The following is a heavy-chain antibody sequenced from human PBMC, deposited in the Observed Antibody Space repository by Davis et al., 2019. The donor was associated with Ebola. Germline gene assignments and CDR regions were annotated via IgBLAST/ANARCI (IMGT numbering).Heavy chain of an antibody. J-gene: IGHJ5*02. CDR1: GGSFSGYY. Sequence: PSETLSLTCAVYGGSFSGYYWSWIRQPPGKGLEWIGEINHSGSTNYNPSLKSRVTISVDTSKNQFSLKLSSVTAADTAVYYCARMWEILWSIRWFDPWGQGTLVTVSS. D-gene: IGHD1-26*01. CDR3: ARMWEILWSIRWFDP. V-gene: IGHV4-34*01. CDR2: INHSGST.